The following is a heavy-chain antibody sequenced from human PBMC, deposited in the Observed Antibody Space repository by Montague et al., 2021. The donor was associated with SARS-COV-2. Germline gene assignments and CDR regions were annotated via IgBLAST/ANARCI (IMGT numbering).Heavy chain of an antibody. CDR2: IYHSGTT. D-gene: IGHD2-21*01. CDR1: GDSITNNYY. V-gene: IGHV4-38-2*02. J-gene: IGHJ4*02. Sequence: SETLSLTCTVSGDSITNNYYWGWIRQPPGKGLEWIGTIYHSGTTYYNPSLKSRVTISVGTSNNQFSLKLTSVTAADTAVYYCARRHIVASNRAFDYWGQGTLVTVCS. CDR3: ARRHIVASNRAFDY.